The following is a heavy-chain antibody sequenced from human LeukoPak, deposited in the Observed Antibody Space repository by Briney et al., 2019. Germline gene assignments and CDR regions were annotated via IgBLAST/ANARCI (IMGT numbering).Heavy chain of an antibody. D-gene: IGHD2-2*01. CDR3: ARETSVVVPAATAGSYYYYMDV. V-gene: IGHV3-66*02. CDR2: IYSDGST. J-gene: IGHJ6*03. Sequence: GGSLRLSCAASGFTVSSNYMGWVRQAPGKGLEWVSVIYSDGSTYYSDSVKGRFTISRDNSKNTLYLQMNSLRAEDTAVYYCARETSVVVPAATAGSYYYYMDVWGKGTTVTVSS. CDR1: GFTVSSNY.